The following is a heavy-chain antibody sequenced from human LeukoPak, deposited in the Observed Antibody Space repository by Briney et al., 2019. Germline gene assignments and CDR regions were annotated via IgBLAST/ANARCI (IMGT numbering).Heavy chain of an antibody. Sequence: GGSLGLSCAASGFTFSDHIMNWVRQLPGKRLEWVAYVSGSGSTVHYADSVKGRFTISRDNGKSSLYLQMNSLRVEDTALYYCARQFASWGQGTLVTVSS. J-gene: IGHJ4*02. CDR2: VSGSGSTV. CDR3: ARQFAS. CDR1: GFTFSDHI. V-gene: IGHV3-48*01.